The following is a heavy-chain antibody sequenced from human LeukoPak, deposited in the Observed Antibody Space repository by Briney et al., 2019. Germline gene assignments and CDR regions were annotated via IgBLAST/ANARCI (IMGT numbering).Heavy chain of an antibody. D-gene: IGHD6-19*01. V-gene: IGHV3-13*01. CDR2: IGTAGDT. CDR3: ARSRGSSGWFDY. Sequence: GGSLRLSCAASGFTFSSYDMHWVRQAIGKGLEWVSAIGTAGDTYYPGSVKGRFTISRENAKNSLYLQMNSLRAGDTAVYYCARSRGSSGWFDYWGQGTLVTVSS. CDR1: GFTFSSYD. J-gene: IGHJ4*02.